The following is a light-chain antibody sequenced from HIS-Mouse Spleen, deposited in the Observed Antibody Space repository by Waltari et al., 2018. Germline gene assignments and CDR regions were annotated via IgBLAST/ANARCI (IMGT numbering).Light chain of an antibody. CDR2: EDS. CDR3: YSTDSSGNHRV. CDR1: AFPKKY. J-gene: IGLJ2*01. Sequence: SYELTQPPSVSVSPGQTARITCPGDAFPKKYAYWYQQKSGQAPVLVIYEDSKRPSGIPERFSGSSSGTMATLTISGDQVEDEADYYCYSTDSSGNHRVFGGGTKLTVL. V-gene: IGLV3-10*01.